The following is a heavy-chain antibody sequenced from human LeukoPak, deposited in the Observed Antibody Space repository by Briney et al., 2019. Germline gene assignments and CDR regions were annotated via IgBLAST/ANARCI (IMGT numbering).Heavy chain of an antibody. D-gene: IGHD5-24*01. CDR3: ARDTGDGFYDY. CDR2: LFTSGST. V-gene: IGHV4-4*07. Sequence: SETLSLTSAVSGASISSYYWSWIRQPAGKGLEWIGRLFTSGSTKYNPSLKSRVTIVVDKSKKHFSLKLSSVTAADTAVYYCARDTGDGFYDYWGQGSLVTVSS. CDR1: GASISSYY. J-gene: IGHJ4*02.